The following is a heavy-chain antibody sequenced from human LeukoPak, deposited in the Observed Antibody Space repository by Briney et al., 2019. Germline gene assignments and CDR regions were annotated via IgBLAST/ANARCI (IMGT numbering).Heavy chain of an antibody. CDR1: GFTFSNYG. J-gene: IGHJ4*02. V-gene: IGHV3-30*02. D-gene: IGHD3-10*01. CDR3: GNPMVRGITPDY. Sequence: PGGSLRLSCAVSGFTFSNYGMHWVRQAPGTGLEWVAFIRYDGSNKYYADSVKGRFTISRDNSKNTLYLQMNSLRPEDTAVYSCGNPMVRGITPDYWGQGTLVTVSS. CDR2: IRYDGSNK.